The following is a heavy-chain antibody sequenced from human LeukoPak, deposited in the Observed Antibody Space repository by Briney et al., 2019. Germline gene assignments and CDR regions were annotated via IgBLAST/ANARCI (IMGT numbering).Heavy chain of an antibody. V-gene: IGHV3-23*01. CDR2: ISGSGGST. J-gene: IGHJ2*01. CDR3: AKVGCSGGSCRTRYFDL. CDR1: GFTFSSYA. D-gene: IGHD2-15*01. Sequence: GGSLRLSCAASGFTFSSYAMSWVRQAPGKGLEWVSAISGSGGSTYYADSVKGRFTISRDNSKNTLYLQMNSLRAEDTAVYYCAKVGCSGGSCRTRYFDLWGRGTLVTVSS.